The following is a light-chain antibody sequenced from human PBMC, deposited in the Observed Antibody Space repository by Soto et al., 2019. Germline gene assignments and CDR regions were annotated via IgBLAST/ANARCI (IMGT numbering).Light chain of an antibody. J-gene: IGLJ1*01. Sequence: QSALTQPASVSGSPGQSITISCTGTSSDVGSYNLVSWYQQHPGTAPKLTIYEVSKRPSGVSNRFSGSKSGNTASLTISGLQSEDEADYYCCSYAGSSTLVFGTGTKVTVL. CDR1: SSDVGSYNL. V-gene: IGLV2-23*02. CDR3: CSYAGSSTLV. CDR2: EVS.